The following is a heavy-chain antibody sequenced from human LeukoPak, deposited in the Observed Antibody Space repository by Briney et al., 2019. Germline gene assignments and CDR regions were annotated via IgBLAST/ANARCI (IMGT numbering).Heavy chain of an antibody. D-gene: IGHD5-24*01. CDR1: GYTFTSYG. Sequence: ASVKVSCKASGYTFTSYGISWVRQAPGQGLEWMGWISAYNGNTNYAQKFQGRVTMTRNTSISTAYMELSSLRSEDTAVYYCARVQPGDGSDYWGQGTLVTVSS. CDR3: ARVQPGDGSDY. CDR2: ISAYNGNT. J-gene: IGHJ4*02. V-gene: IGHV1-18*01.